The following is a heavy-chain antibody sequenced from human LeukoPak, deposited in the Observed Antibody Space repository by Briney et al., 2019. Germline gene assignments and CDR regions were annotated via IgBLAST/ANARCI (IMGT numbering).Heavy chain of an antibody. Sequence: ASVKVSCKASGYTFTAYYMHWVRQAPGQGLEWMGWINPYRGDTNYAQKFQGRVTMTRDTSISTAYMELSRLRSDDTAVYFCAREGVPAAIVGAMHQYYCYYMDVWGEGTTVTVSS. CDR3: AREGVPAAIVGAMHQYYCYYMDV. J-gene: IGHJ6*03. CDR1: GYTFTAYY. V-gene: IGHV1-2*02. CDR2: INPYRGDT. D-gene: IGHD2-2*01.